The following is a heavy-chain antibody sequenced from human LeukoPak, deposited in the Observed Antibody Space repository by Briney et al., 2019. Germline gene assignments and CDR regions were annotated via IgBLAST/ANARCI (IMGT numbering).Heavy chain of an antibody. D-gene: IGHD6-19*01. V-gene: IGHV3-7*03. Sequence: PGGSLRLSCAASGFTFSSYWMSWVRQAPGKGLEWVANIKQDGSEKYYVDSVKGRFTISRDNAKNSLYLQMNSLRAEDTAVYYCARRVSSGSSYFDYWGQGTLVTVSS. CDR1: GFTFSSYW. CDR3: ARRVSSGSSYFDY. CDR2: IKQDGSEK. J-gene: IGHJ4*02.